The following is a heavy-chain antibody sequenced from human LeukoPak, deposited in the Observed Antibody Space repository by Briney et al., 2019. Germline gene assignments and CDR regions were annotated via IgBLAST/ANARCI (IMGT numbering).Heavy chain of an antibody. V-gene: IGHV3-33*08. Sequence: GGSLRLSCAVSGFTFSNYEMNWVRQAPGKGLEWVAVIWYDGTNKYYADSVKGRFTISRDNSENTLYLQMNSLRAEDTAVYYCARIGGDRDPFDYWGQGTLVTVSS. J-gene: IGHJ4*02. CDR1: GFTFSNYE. D-gene: IGHD2-21*02. CDR2: IWYDGTNK. CDR3: ARIGGDRDPFDY.